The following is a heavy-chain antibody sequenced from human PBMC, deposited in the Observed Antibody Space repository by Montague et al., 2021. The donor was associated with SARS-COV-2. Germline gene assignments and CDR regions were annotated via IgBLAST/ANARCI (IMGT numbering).Heavy chain of an antibody. CDR1: GFPFSDFY. CDR3: ARSLFYGSGGYFDF. D-gene: IGHD3-10*01. Sequence: SRRLSCAGSGFPFSDFYINWVRQAPGKGLEWLSFITGTNNGIRYADSVKGRFTVSRDNAHSSVYLHLDSLTAEDTAVYYCARSLFYGSGGYFDFWGQGTLVAVSS. J-gene: IGHJ4*02. V-gene: IGHV3-11*03. CDR2: ITGTNNGI.